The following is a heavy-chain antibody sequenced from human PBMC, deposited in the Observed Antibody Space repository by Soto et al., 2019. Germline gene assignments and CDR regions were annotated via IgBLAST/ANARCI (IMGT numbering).Heavy chain of an antibody. CDR1: GFIFSSYA. Sequence: QVQLVESGGGVVQPGRSLRLSCAASGFIFSSYAMHWVRQAPGNGLEWVAVIWYDGSNKNYADSVKGRFTISRDNSKNTLYLQMNSLRTEDTAVYYCAKARHGSGTYSYFDYWGQGILVTVSS. V-gene: IGHV3-30*18. CDR3: AKARHGSGTYSYFDY. CDR2: IWYDGSNK. J-gene: IGHJ4*02. D-gene: IGHD3-10*01.